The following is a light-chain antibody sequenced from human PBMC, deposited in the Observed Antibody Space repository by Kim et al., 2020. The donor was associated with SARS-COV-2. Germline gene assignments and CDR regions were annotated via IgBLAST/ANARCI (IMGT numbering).Light chain of an antibody. Sequence: QRVTISCTGSSSNIGAGYDVHWYQQLPGTAPKLLISRNDYRPSGVPDRFSGSKSGTSASLAITGLQAADEAEYYCQSYDSSLSGSVFGTGAKVTVL. CDR2: RND. J-gene: IGLJ1*01. V-gene: IGLV1-40*01. CDR1: SSNIGAGYD. CDR3: QSYDSSLSGSV.